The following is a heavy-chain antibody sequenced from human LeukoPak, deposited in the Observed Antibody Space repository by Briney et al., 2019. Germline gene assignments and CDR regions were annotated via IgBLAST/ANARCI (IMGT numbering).Heavy chain of an antibody. CDR3: AREESVYVWGSYRPDAFDI. V-gene: IGHV3-21*01. CDR2: ISSGSTYI. Sequence: GGSLRLSCAASEFTFSTYSMNWVRQAPGKGLEWVSSISSGSTYIYYADSVKGRFTISRDNAKNSLYLQMNSLRAEDTAVYYCAREESVYVWGSYRPDAFDIWGQGTMVTVSS. CDR1: EFTFSTYS. J-gene: IGHJ3*02. D-gene: IGHD3-16*02.